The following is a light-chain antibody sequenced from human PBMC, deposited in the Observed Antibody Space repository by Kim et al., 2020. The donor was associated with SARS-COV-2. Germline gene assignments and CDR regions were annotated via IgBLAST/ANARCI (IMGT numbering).Light chain of an antibody. CDR3: MQATQFPLT. CDR2: KIS. Sequence: PASNSCRSSQSLVHRDVNTYLSWLQQRPGQPPRRLSYKISTRFSGGPDRFSGSGAGTDFTLKINRVEAEDVGVYYCMQATQFPLTVGGGTKVDIK. V-gene: IGKV2-24*01. CDR1: QSLVHRDVNTY. J-gene: IGKJ4*01.